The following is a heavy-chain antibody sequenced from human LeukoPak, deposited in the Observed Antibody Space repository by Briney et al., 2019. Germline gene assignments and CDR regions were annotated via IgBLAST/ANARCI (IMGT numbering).Heavy chain of an antibody. D-gene: IGHD6-19*01. CDR2: ISYDGSNK. Sequence: GESLRLSCAASGFTFSNYFMHWVRQAPGKGLEWVAVISYDGSNKYYADSVKGRFTISRDNSKNTLYLQMNSLTTEDTAVYYCAKVGSSEWYSAFDIWGQGTMVTVSS. J-gene: IGHJ3*02. CDR1: GFTFSNYF. CDR3: AKVGSSEWYSAFDI. V-gene: IGHV3-30*18.